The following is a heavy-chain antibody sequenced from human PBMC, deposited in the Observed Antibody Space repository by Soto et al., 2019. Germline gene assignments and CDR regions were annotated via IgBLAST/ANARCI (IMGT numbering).Heavy chain of an antibody. V-gene: IGHV3-7*03. CDR3: ARDLGIGAAGRGYYYYYGMDV. J-gene: IGHJ6*02. D-gene: IGHD6-13*01. Sequence: EVQLVESGGGLVQPGGSLRLSCAASGFTFSSYWMSWVRQAPGEGLEWVANIKQDGSEKYYEDSVQGRFTIPRDNAKNSLSLQMNSLRAEDTAVYYCARDLGIGAAGRGYYYYYGMDVWGQGTTVTVSS. CDR2: IKQDGSEK. CDR1: GFTFSSYW.